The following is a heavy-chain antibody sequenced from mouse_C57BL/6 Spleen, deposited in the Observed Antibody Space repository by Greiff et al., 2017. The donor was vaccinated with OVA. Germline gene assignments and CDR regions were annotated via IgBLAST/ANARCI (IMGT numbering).Heavy chain of an antibody. J-gene: IGHJ3*01. V-gene: IGHV1-69*01. CDR2: IDPSDSYT. D-gene: IGHD1-1*01. CDR1: GYTFTSYW. CDR3: ARYYGSSYGFAY. Sequence: QVQLQQPGAELVMPGASVKLSCKASGYTFTSYWMHWVKQRPGQGLEWIGEIDPSDSYTNYNQKFKGKSTVTVDKSSSTAYMQLSSLTSEDSAVYYCARYYGSSYGFAYWGQGTLVTVSA.